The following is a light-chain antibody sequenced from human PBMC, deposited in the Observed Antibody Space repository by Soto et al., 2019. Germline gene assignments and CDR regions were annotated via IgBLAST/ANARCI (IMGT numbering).Light chain of an antibody. Sequence: ESVLTQSPATLSLSPGERATLSCRASPSVSNSLAWYQHKPGQAPRLLIYDAFNRATGVPTRFSGSGSGTDFTLTISSLEPEDFAVYYCQQRNRWPTVTFGGGTNV. CDR2: DAF. J-gene: IGKJ4*01. CDR1: PSVSNS. CDR3: QQRNRWPTVT. V-gene: IGKV3-11*01.